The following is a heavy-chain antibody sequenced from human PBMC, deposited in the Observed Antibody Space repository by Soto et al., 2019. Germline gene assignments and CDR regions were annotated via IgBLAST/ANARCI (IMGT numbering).Heavy chain of an antibody. CDR3: AKSPFHCSSISCYATQIPPCIHS. CDR2: ISGSGGST. V-gene: IGHV3-23*01. CDR1: GFTFSSYA. Sequence: GGSLRLSCAASGFTFSSYAMSWVRQAPGKGLEWVSAISGSGGSTYYADSVKGRFTISRDNSKNTLYLQMNSLRAEDTAVYYCAKSPFHCSSISCYATQIPPCIHSWCQGILVTVSS. J-gene: IGHJ4*02. D-gene: IGHD2-2*01.